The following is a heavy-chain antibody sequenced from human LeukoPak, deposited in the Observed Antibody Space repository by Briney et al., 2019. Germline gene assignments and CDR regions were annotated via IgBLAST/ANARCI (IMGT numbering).Heavy chain of an antibody. J-gene: IGHJ5*02. CDR3: ARDGVRGLTFNWFDP. CDR2: IYTSGST. Sequence: PSETLSLTCTASGGSISSYYWSWIRQPAGKGLEWVGRIYTSGSTNYNPSLKSRVTMSVDTSKNQFSLKLSSVTAADTAVYYCARDGVRGLTFNWFDPWGQGTLVTVSS. CDR1: GGSISSYY. D-gene: IGHD3-10*01. V-gene: IGHV4-4*07.